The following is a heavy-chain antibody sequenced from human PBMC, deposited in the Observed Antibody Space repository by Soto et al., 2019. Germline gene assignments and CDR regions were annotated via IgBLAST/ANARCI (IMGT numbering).Heavy chain of an antibody. Sequence: QVQLVESGGGVVQPGRSLRLSCAASGFTFSSYGMHWVRQAPGKGLEWVAVIWYDGSNKYYADSVKGRFTISRDNSKNKLYLQMNRLRAEDTAVYYCASDQAPPYWEYDFWSGYYGWFDPWGKGTLVTVSS. V-gene: IGHV3-33*01. D-gene: IGHD3-3*01. CDR2: IWYDGSNK. CDR3: ASDQAPPYWEYDFWSGYYGWFDP. J-gene: IGHJ5*02. CDR1: GFTFSSYG.